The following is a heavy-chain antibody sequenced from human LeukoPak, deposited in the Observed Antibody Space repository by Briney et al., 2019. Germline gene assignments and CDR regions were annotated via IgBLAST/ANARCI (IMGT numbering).Heavy chain of an antibody. CDR1: GFTFSSYA. Sequence: GGSLRLSCSASGFTFSSYAMHWVRQAPGKGLEYVSAISSNGGSTYYADSVKGRFTISRDNSKNTLYLQMNSLRAEDTAVYYCAKVEDYYDSSGQYYYGMDVWGQGTTVTVSS. CDR3: AKVEDYYDSSGQYYYGMDV. J-gene: IGHJ6*02. CDR2: ISSNGGST. D-gene: IGHD3-22*01. V-gene: IGHV3-64*04.